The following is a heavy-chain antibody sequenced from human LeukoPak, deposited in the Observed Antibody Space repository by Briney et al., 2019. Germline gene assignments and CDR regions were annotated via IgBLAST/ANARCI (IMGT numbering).Heavy chain of an antibody. J-gene: IGHJ3*02. CDR3: ARETLTYYYDSSDAFDI. D-gene: IGHD3-22*01. CDR2: ISSSSSTI. V-gene: IGHV3-48*01. CDR1: GFTFSSYS. Sequence: PGGSLRLSCAASGFTFSSYSMNWVRQAPGKGLEWVSYISSSSSTIYYADSVKGRFTISRDNAKNSLYLQMNSLRAEDTAVYYCARETLTYYYDSSDAFDIWGQGTMVTVSS.